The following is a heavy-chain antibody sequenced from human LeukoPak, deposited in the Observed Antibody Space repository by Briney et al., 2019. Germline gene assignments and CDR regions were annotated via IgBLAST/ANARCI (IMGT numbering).Heavy chain of an antibody. J-gene: IGHJ4*02. Sequence: SETLSLTCTVSGYSISTGYYWDWIRQPPGKGLEWIGTFYHGGSTYYNPSLKSRVTISVDTSKNQFSLKLSSVTAADTAVYYCAREAGYSSSWLDYWGQGTLVTVSS. CDR3: AREAGYSSSWLDY. D-gene: IGHD6-13*01. V-gene: IGHV4-38-2*02. CDR1: GYSISTGYY. CDR2: FYHGGST.